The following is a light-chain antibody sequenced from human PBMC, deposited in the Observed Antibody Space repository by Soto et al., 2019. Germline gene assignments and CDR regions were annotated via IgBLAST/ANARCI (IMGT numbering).Light chain of an antibody. CDR2: GAS. Sequence: EIVFTQSRGTPSLSPGERATLPCRSSQSVSSNFLAWFQHKPGQAPRLLIFGASSRATGIPDRFSGSGSGTDVTLTISRLEPEDFAVYYCQQYGSSPRTFGQGTKGDIK. V-gene: IGKV3-20*01. CDR3: QQYGSSPRT. J-gene: IGKJ1*01. CDR1: QSVSSNF.